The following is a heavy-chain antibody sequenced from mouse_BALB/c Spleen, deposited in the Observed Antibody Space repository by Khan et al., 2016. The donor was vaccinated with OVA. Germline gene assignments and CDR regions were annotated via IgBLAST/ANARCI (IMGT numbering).Heavy chain of an antibody. Sequence: EVQLVESGRGLVQPGGSRKLSCAASGFTFSNFGMHWVRQAPEQGLEWVAYINSGSTTVYYAATVRGLFTISRDPPKTTLFLQRTNLRSEETAIYYWARRHYYDYDGFDYGGQGTTLTVSS. CDR1: GFTFSNFG. CDR2: INSGSTTV. V-gene: IGHV5-17*02. CDR3: ARRHYYDYDGFDY. D-gene: IGHD2-4*01. J-gene: IGHJ2*01.